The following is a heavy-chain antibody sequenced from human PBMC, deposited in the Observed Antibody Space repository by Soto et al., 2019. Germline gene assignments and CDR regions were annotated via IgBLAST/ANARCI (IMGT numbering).Heavy chain of an antibody. CDR2: INPNSGGT. D-gene: IGHD3-16*02. CDR1: GYTFTGYY. V-gene: IGHV1-2*04. Sequence: QVQLVQSGAEVKKPGASVKVSCKASGYTFTGYYMHWVRQAPGQGLEWMGWINPNSGGTNYAQKFQGWVTMTRDTSISTAYMELSRLRSDDTAVYYCARGGDRLGELSFGEYFDYWGQGTLVTVSS. J-gene: IGHJ4*02. CDR3: ARGGDRLGELSFGEYFDY.